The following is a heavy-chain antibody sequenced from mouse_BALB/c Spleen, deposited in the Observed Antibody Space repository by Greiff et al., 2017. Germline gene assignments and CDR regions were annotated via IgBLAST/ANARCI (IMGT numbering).Heavy chain of an antibody. CDR1: GYSITSGYY. CDR3: ANAYYGNYGAY. V-gene: IGHV3-6*02. CDR2: ISYDGSN. D-gene: IGHD2-10*01. J-gene: IGHJ3*01. Sequence: EVQLQESGPGLVKPSQSLSLTCSVTGYSITSGYYWNWIRQFPGNKLEWMGYISYDGSNNYNPSLKNRISITRDTSKNQFFLKLNSVTTEDTATYYCANAYYGNYGAYWGQGTLVTVSA.